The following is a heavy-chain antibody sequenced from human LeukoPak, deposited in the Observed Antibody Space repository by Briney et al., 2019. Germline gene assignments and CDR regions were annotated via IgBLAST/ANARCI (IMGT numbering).Heavy chain of an antibody. CDR3: ARDRVKYCSGGSCYLDAFDI. CDR1: GGSISSYY. CDR2: IYYSGST. J-gene: IGHJ3*02. D-gene: IGHD2-15*01. V-gene: IGHV4-59*01. Sequence: KPSETLSLTCTVSGGSISSYYWSWIRQPPGKGLEWIGYIYYSGSTNYNPSLKSRVTISVDTSKNQFSLKLSSVTAADTAVYYCARDRVKYCSGGSCYLDAFDIWSQGTMVTVSS.